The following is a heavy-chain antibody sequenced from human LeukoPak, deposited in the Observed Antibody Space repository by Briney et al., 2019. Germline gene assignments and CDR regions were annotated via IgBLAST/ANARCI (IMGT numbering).Heavy chain of an antibody. J-gene: IGHJ6*03. Sequence: PGGSLRLSCAASGFTVSSNYMSWVRQAPGQGLEWVSVIYSGGSTYYADSVKGRFTISRDNSKNTLYLQMNSLRAEDTAVYYCARDAYSYYMDVWGKGTTVTVSS. CDR1: GFTVSSNY. CDR3: ARDAYSYYMDV. CDR2: IYSGGST. V-gene: IGHV3-66*02. D-gene: IGHD5-18*01.